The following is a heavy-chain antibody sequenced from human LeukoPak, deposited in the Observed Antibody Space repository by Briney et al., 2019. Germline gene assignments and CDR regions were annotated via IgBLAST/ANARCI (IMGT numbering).Heavy chain of an antibody. J-gene: IGHJ4*02. CDR1: GLTFSSYN. CDR2: ISGSSSFI. Sequence: KSGGSLRLSCAASGLTFSSYNMNWVRQAPGKGLEWVSSISGSSSFISYADSMQGRFTISRDNARNSLYLQMNSLRAEDTAVYYCARDGLQAYYDSSGFFDYWGQGTLVTVSS. V-gene: IGHV3-21*01. CDR3: ARDGLQAYYDSSGFFDY. D-gene: IGHD3-22*01.